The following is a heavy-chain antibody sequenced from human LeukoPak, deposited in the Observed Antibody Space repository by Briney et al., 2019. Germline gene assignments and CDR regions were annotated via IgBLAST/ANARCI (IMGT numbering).Heavy chain of an antibody. J-gene: IGHJ4*02. CDR2: IYSGGST. CDR3: ARAPLYYDSSGYPYYFDY. D-gene: IGHD3-22*01. CDR1: GFTVSSNY. Sequence: GGSLRLSCAASGFTVSSNYMSWVRQAPGKGLEWVSVIYSGGSTYYADSVKGRFTISRDNSKNTLYLQMNSLRAEDTAVYYCARAPLYYDSSGYPYYFDYWGQGTLVTVSS. V-gene: IGHV3-53*01.